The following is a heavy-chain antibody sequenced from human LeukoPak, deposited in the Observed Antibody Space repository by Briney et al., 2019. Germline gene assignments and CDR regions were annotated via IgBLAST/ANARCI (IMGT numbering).Heavy chain of an antibody. CDR1: GGSISSGGYY. V-gene: IGHV4-31*03. D-gene: IGHD3-10*01. J-gene: IGHJ5*02. Sequence: SQTLSLTGTVSGGSISSGGYYWSLIRQHPVKGLDWIGNSYYSGSTYYKPSLKSRVTISVDTSKNQLSLKLSSVTAADTAVYYCARADYYGSGWDWFDLWGQGTLVTVSS. CDR2: SYYSGST. CDR3: ARADYYGSGWDWFDL.